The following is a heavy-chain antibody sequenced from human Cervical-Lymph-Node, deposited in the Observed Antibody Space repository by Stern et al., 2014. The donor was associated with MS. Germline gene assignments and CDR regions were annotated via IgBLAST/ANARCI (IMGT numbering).Heavy chain of an antibody. D-gene: IGHD6-13*01. CDR1: GYSFTSYY. CDR3: ARDGMTAATYYFDF. CDR2: INPSGGRT. J-gene: IGHJ4*02. Sequence: QVQLVQSGAEVKKAGASVKVSCKASGYSFTSYYMHWVRQAPGQGLEWMGIINPSGGRTNYAQKFQDRVTMTRDTSTSTVYMEMSSLRSEDTALYYCARDGMTAATYYFDFWGQGTVVTVSS. V-gene: IGHV1-46*01.